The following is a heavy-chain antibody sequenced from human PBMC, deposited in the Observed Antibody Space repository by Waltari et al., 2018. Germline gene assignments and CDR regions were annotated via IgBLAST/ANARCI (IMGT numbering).Heavy chain of an antibody. Sequence: QLQLQASGPGLVKPSETLSLTCTVSGGSISSSRYYCGWIRQPPGKGLEWIGSIYYSGSTYDNRSSKGRVTISVDTSKNQLYLRRGSVTAADAAVYYWARDGLTREYFDYWGQGTLVTVSS. D-gene: IGHD1-26*01. CDR3: ARDGLTREYFDY. V-gene: IGHV4-39*07. J-gene: IGHJ4*02. CDR1: GGSISSSRYY. CDR2: IYYSGST.